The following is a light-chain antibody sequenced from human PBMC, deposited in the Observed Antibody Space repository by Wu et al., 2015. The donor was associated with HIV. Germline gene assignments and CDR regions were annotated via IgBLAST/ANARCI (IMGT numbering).Light chain of an antibody. J-gene: IGKJ4*01. V-gene: IGKV3-20*01. CDR2: GAT. Sequence: EIVLTQSPGTLSLSPGERATLSCRASQSVSSSSLAWYQQRPGQAPRLLIYGATSRATGIPDRFSGSGSGTDFTLTISRLEPEDFAVYYCQLYGSSLTFGGGTEGGDQ. CDR1: QSVSSSS. CDR3: QLYGSSLT.